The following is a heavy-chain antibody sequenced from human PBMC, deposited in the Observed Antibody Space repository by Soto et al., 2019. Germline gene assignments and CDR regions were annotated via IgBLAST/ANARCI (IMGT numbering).Heavy chain of an antibody. V-gene: IGHV4-30-4*08. J-gene: IGHJ4*02. CDR3: TRGPSGDKVDF. CDR1: GASFRSLDLN. CDR2: IYEGGRT. D-gene: IGHD2-21*01. Sequence: LSLTCTVSGASFRSLDLNCSWIRQTPGKGLEWIGHIYEGGRTYTNPSLMGRATISLDTSKNLFSLNLKSVTAADTAVYYCTRGPSGDKVDFWGQGLLVTVSS.